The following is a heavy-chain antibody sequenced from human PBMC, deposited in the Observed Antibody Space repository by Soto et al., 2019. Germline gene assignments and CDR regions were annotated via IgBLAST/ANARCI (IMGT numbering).Heavy chain of an antibody. CDR2: INHSGST. CDR1: GGSFSGYY. D-gene: IGHD3-10*01. V-gene: IGHV4-34*01. Sequence: SQTLSLTCAVYGGSFSGYYWSWIRQPPGKGLEWIGEINHSGSTNYNPSLKSRVTISVDTSKNKFSLKLSSVTAADTAVYYCARVWGNYYGSGGYYNSFDPWGQGTPVTVSS. J-gene: IGHJ5*02. CDR3: ARVWGNYYGSGGYYNSFDP.